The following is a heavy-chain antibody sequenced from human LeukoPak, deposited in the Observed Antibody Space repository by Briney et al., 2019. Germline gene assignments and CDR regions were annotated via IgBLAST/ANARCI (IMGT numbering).Heavy chain of an antibody. CDR1: GYTFTSYD. J-gene: IGHJ4*02. Sequence: ASVKVSCKASGYTFTSYDISWVRQAPGQGLEWMGWISAYNGNTNYAQKLQGRVTMTTDTSTNTAYMELRSLRSDDTAVYYCARDFGSTSWFDYWGQGTLVTVSS. CDR2: ISAYNGNT. CDR3: ARDFGSTSWFDY. D-gene: IGHD2-2*01. V-gene: IGHV1-18*01.